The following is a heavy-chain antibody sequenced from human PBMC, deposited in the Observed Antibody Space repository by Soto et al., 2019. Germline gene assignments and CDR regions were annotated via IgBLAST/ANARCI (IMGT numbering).Heavy chain of an antibody. J-gene: IGHJ2*01. Sequence: QVQLVQSGAEVQKPGSSVKVSCKASGGTFSSYAISWVRQAPGQGLEWMGGIIPIFGTANYAQKFQGRVTKTADKSTSTAYRERSSLRSEDTAVYYCARGGRLRFTDWYFDLWGRGTLVTVSS. CDR3: ARGGRLRFTDWYFDL. CDR1: GGTFSSYA. V-gene: IGHV1-69*06. CDR2: IIPIFGTA. D-gene: IGHD5-12*01.